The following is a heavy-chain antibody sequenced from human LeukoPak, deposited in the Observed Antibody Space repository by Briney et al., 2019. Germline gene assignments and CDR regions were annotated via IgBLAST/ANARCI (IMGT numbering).Heavy chain of an antibody. CDR1: GFTFSGSA. V-gene: IGHV3-73*01. Sequence: GGSLRLSCAASGFTFSGSALHWVRQASGKGLEWVGRIRSTANGYATAYSASVKVRFTIARDDSKNTAYLQRESLKTADTDVYYYTGNYYGSGSYADFDYWGQGTLVTVSS. J-gene: IGHJ4*02. CDR2: IRSTANGYAT. D-gene: IGHD3-10*01. CDR3: TGNYYGSGSYADFDY.